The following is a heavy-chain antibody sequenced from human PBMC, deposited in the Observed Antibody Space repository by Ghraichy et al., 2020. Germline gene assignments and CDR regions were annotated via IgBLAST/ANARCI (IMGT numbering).Heavy chain of an antibody. CDR2: IYYSGNT. V-gene: IGHV4-59*08. J-gene: IGHJ2*01. Sequence: SETLSLTCTVSGGSISSYYWSWIRQPPGRGLEWIGYIYYSGNTNYNPSLKSRVTISLDTSKNQFSLKLSSVTAADTAVYYCASSADIVVVPAAIPLFDWYFDLWGRGTLVTVSS. CDR1: GGSISSYY. D-gene: IGHD2-2*02. CDR3: ASSADIVVVPAAIPLFDWYFDL.